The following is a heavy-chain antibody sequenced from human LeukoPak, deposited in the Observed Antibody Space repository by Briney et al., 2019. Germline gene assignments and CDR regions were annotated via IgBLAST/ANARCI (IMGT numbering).Heavy chain of an antibody. CDR2: INASGGST. V-gene: IGHV1-46*01. CDR1: GYRFTSYY. D-gene: IGHD6-13*01. Sequence: ASVTVSCKASGYRFTSYYMHWVRQAPGQGLEWMGIINASGGSTTYAQKFQGRVTMTRDTSTSTVYMVLSSLRSEDTAVYYCARDLIAAAGTTWFDPWGQGTLVTVSS. CDR3: ARDLIAAAGTTWFDP. J-gene: IGHJ5*02.